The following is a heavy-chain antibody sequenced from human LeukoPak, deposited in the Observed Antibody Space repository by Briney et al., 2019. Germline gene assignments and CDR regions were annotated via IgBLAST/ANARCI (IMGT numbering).Heavy chain of an antibody. CDR1: GGSISSYY. J-gene: IGHJ2*01. Sequence: PSETLSLTCTVSGGSISSYYWSWIRQPPGKGLEWIGYIYYSGSTNYNPSLKSRVTISVDTSKNQFSLKLSSVTAADTAVYYCARDRAVALLGYFDLWGRGTLVTVSS. V-gene: IGHV4-59*12. D-gene: IGHD6-19*01. CDR2: IYYSGST. CDR3: ARDRAVALLGYFDL.